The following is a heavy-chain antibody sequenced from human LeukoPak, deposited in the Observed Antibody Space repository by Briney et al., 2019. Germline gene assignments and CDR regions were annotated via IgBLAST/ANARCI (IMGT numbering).Heavy chain of an antibody. Sequence: GGSLRLSCAASGFTFSSYWMHWVRQAPGKGLEWVSSISSSSSYIYYADSVKGRFTISRDNAKNSLYLQMNSLRAEDTAVYYCARDERHLAPHYYGSGSYDYWGQGTLVTVSS. V-gene: IGHV3-21*01. J-gene: IGHJ4*02. CDR3: ARDERHLAPHYYGSGSYDY. CDR1: GFTFSSYW. D-gene: IGHD3-10*01. CDR2: ISSSSSYI.